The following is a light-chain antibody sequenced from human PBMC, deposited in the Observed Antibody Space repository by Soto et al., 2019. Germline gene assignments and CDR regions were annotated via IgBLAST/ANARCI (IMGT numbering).Light chain of an antibody. V-gene: IGKV3-11*01. Sequence: ETVLTQSPATLSLSPGERATLSCRASQSISNSLAWYQHKPGQAPRLLIYDASNRATGIPARFSGSGSGTDFTLTISSLEPEDFAVYYCQQRSNWPLFSGGTKVDIK. CDR1: QSISNS. CDR2: DAS. J-gene: IGKJ4*01. CDR3: QQRSNWPL.